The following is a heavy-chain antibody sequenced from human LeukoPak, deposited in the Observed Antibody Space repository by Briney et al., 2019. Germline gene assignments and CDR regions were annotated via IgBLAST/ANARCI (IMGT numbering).Heavy chain of an antibody. CDR3: ARDLLRNPTYYFDY. V-gene: IGHV3-7*01. CDR2: VKQDGTEK. Sequence: PGGSLRLSCEASGFTFRDYWMTWVRQAPGKGLEWVANVKQDGTEKFYVDSVKGRFTISRDNGKNSLYLQMNSLRAEDTAVYYCARDLLRNPTYYFDYWGQGTLVTVSS. CDR1: GFTFRDYW. D-gene: IGHD3-16*01. J-gene: IGHJ4*02.